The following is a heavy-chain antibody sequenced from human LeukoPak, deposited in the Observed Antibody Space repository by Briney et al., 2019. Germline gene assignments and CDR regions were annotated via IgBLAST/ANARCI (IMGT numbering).Heavy chain of an antibody. Sequence: KPSETLSLTCTVSGGSISGYYWSWIRQPPGKGLEWIGYIYYSGSTNYNPSLKSRLTISIDTSENQFSLKLSSVTAAHTAVYYCAREYSSSSGRRAFDIWGQGTMVTVSS. CDR1: GGSISGYY. D-gene: IGHD6-6*01. V-gene: IGHV4-59*08. CDR2: IYYSGST. J-gene: IGHJ3*02. CDR3: AREYSSSSGRRAFDI.